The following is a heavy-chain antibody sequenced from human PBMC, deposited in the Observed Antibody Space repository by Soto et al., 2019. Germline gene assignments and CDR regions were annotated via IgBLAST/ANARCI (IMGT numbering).Heavy chain of an antibody. Sequence: QVQLQQWGAGLLKPSETLSLTCAVYGGSFSGYYWSWLRQPPGKGPEWIGEINHSGNTKYTPSLESRVTISVDMSKNQFSLKLNSVSAADTAVYYCARTGGMDVWSQGATVTVSS. CDR1: GGSFSGYY. CDR3: ARTGGMDV. V-gene: IGHV4-34*01. J-gene: IGHJ6*02. CDR2: INHSGNT.